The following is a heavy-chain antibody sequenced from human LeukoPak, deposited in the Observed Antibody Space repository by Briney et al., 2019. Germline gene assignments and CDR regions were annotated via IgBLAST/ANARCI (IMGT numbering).Heavy chain of an antibody. Sequence: PGGSLRLSCAASGFTFSSYNMNWVRQAPGKGLEWVSSISTRGSYTYYADSVKGRFTISRDNAKNSLYLQVNSLRAEDTAVYYCAKAEVLLWFGESPGAEYFQHWGQGTLITVSS. V-gene: IGHV3-21*01. J-gene: IGHJ1*01. CDR3: AKAEVLLWFGESPGAEYFQH. CDR1: GFTFSSYN. D-gene: IGHD3-10*01. CDR2: ISTRGSYT.